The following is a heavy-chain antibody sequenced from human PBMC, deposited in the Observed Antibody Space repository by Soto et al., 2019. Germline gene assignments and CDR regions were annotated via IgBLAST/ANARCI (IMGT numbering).Heavy chain of an antibody. D-gene: IGHD2-2*01. CDR3: ARGAAMPNYYYYGMDV. V-gene: IGHV1-18*01. CDR1: GFTFXSYC. J-gene: IGHJ6*02. Sequence: ASVKVSCKASGFTFXSYCISWVRQAPGQGLEWMGGISAYNGNANYAQKFQGRVTITADASTSTAYMELSSLRSEDTAVYYCARGAAMPNYYYYGMDVWGQGTTVTVSS. CDR2: ISAYNGNA.